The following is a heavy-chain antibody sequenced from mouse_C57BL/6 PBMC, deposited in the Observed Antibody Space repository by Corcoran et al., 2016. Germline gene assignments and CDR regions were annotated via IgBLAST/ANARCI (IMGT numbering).Heavy chain of an antibody. CDR1: GYTFTDYY. D-gene: IGHD2-13*01. V-gene: IGHV1-75*01. Sequence: QVQLQQSGPELVKPGASVKISCKASGYTFTDYYINWVKQRPGQGLEWIGWIFPGSGSTYYNEKFKGKATLTVDKSSSTAYMLLNSLTSEDSAVYFCARDYFGGYFDVWGTGTTVTVSS. J-gene: IGHJ1*03. CDR3: ARDYFGGYFDV. CDR2: IFPGSGST.